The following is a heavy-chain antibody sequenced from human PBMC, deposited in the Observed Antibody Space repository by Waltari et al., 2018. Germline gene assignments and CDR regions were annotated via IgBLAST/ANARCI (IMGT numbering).Heavy chain of an antibody. V-gene: IGHV4-4*02. D-gene: IGHD2-2*01. J-gene: IGHJ4*02. CDR1: GDPISGNYW. CDR3: AGDRAIGLFFDY. CDR2: VHHSGKT. Sequence: QVQLQESGQGLVKPSGTLSITCAVSGDPISGNYWWSWVRQSPEKGLEWIGQVHHSGKTHYNPSLQSRVAISVDKPKNQFSLNLNSVTAADTAIYYCAGDRAIGLFFDYWGRGTLVTVSS.